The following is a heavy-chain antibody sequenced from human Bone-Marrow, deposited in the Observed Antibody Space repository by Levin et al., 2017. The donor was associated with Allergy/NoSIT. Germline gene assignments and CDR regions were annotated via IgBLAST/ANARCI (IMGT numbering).Heavy chain of an antibody. Sequence: KISCKSSGGTFTTYLFGWVRQAPGQGLEWMGGIIPMFGTPNYAQKFKGRVAITADESTNTIYMVLNSLGFDDSAVYYCARGVVVADTGNWFDPWGRGTLVSVSS. D-gene: IGHD6-19*01. V-gene: IGHV1-69*01. CDR1: GGTFTTYL. CDR2: IIPMFGTP. J-gene: IGHJ5*02. CDR3: ARGVVVADTGNWFDP.